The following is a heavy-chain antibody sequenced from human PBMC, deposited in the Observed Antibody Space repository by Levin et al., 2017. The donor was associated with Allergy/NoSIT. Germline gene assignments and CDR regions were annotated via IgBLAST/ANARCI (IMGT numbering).Heavy chain of an antibody. CDR3: ARDRTAYGGNSVVYYYGMDV. J-gene: IGHJ6*02. D-gene: IGHD4-23*01. CDR2: IYYTGST. Sequence: KASETLSLTCTVSGASIRSYYWSWIRQPPGKGLEWIGYIYYTGSTNYNPSLKSRVTISADTSKNQFSLTLSSVTTADTAVYYCARDRTAYGGNSVVYYYGMDVWGQGTTVTVSS. CDR1: GASIRSYY. V-gene: IGHV4-59*01.